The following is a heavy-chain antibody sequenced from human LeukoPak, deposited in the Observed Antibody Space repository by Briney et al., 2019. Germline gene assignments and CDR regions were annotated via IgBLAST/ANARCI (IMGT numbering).Heavy chain of an antibody. J-gene: IGHJ4*02. D-gene: IGHD1-26*01. CDR3: ARDRVGAMSPDY. Sequence: GASVKVSCKASGYTFTAYYVHWMRLAPGQGLEWMGRITPNSGDTVYAQKFQGRVTMTTDTSMSTAYMELSSLTSDDTAVYYCARDRVGAMSPDYWGQGTLVTVSS. CDR1: GYTFTAYY. V-gene: IGHV1-2*06. CDR2: ITPNSGDT.